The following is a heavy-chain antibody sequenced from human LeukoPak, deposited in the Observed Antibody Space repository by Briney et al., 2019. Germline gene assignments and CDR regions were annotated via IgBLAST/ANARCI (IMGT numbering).Heavy chain of an antibody. V-gene: IGHV4-59*12. Sequence: PSETLSLTCTVSGGSISSYYWSWIRQPPGKGLEWIGSIYYSGSTYYNPSLKSRVTISVDTSKNQFSLKLSSVTAADTAVYYCARYYGSGENWFDPWGQGTLVTVSS. D-gene: IGHD3-10*01. CDR3: ARYYGSGENWFDP. CDR2: IYYSGST. CDR1: GGSISSYY. J-gene: IGHJ5*02.